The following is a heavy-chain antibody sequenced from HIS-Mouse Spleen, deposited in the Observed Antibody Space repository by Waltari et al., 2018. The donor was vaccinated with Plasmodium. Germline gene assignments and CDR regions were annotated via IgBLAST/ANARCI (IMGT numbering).Heavy chain of an antibody. D-gene: IGHD3-10*01. V-gene: IGHV4-34*01. Sequence: QVQLQQWGAGLLKPSETLSLTCAVYGGSFSGYYWIWIRQPPGTGLEWIGEINHSGSTNYNPSLKSRVTISVDTSKNQFSLKLSSVTAADTAVYYCARHYGSGSYAFDIWGQGTMVTVSS. CDR2: INHSGST. CDR3: ARHYGSGSYAFDI. J-gene: IGHJ3*02. CDR1: GGSFSGYY.